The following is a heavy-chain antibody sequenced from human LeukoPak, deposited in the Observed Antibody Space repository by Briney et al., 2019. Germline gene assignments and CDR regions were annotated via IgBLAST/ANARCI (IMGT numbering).Heavy chain of an antibody. V-gene: IGHV3-23*01. CDR3: TKDPNGDYVGAFDP. Sequence: TGGSLRLSCAATGFTFSSDAMSWVRQAPGKGLEWVSSITGSHGRTYNTDSVKGRFTISRDNSQNTLYLQMNSLRAEDTAVYYCTKDPNGDYVGAFDPWGQGTLVTVSS. J-gene: IGHJ5*02. D-gene: IGHD4-17*01. CDR2: ITGSHGRT. CDR1: GFTFSSDA.